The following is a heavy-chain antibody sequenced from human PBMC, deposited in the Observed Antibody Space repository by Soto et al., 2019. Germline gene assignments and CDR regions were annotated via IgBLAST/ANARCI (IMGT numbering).Heavy chain of an antibody. J-gene: IGHJ4*02. CDR2: IYYSGST. D-gene: IGHD1-26*01. Sequence: QVQLQESGPGLVKPSQTLSLTCTVSGGSISSGGYYWSWIRQHPGKGLEWIGYIYYSGSTYYNPSLKSRVTISVGTSKNQFSLKLSSVTAADTAVYYCAREPMVYAINEDLVVGATTVWGQGPMVTVAS. V-gene: IGHV4-31*03. CDR3: AREPMVYAINEDLVVGATTV. CDR1: GGSISSGGYY.